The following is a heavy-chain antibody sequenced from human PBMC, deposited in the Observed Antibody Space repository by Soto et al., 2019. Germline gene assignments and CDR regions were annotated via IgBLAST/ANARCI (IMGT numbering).Heavy chain of an antibody. CDR2: IYNDGST. J-gene: IGHJ4*02. Sequence: EVQLVESGGGLIHPGGSLRLSCAASGFNVSSNYMSWVRQAPGKGLEWVSVIYNDGSTYYADSVKGRFTISRDNSKNTLYLHINTLRDKYTDVYYCARDLVRGWQRSDYWVQGTLVTVSS. CDR3: ARDLVRGWQRSDY. V-gene: IGHV3-53*01. CDR1: GFNVSSNY. D-gene: IGHD5-12*01.